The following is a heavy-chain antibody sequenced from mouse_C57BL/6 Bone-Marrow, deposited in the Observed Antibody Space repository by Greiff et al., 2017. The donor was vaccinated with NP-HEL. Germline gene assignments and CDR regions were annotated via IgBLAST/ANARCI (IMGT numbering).Heavy chain of an antibody. CDR2: IYPGDGDT. CDR3: ARKGSNSFFAY. Sequence: VQLQESGAELVKPGASVKISCKASGYAFSSYWMNWVKQRPGKGLEWIGQIYPGDGDTNYNGKFKGKATLTADKSSSKAYMQLSSLTSEDSAVYFCARKGSNSFFAYWGQGTLVTVSA. D-gene: IGHD2-5*01. V-gene: IGHV1-80*01. CDR1: GYAFSSYW. J-gene: IGHJ3*01.